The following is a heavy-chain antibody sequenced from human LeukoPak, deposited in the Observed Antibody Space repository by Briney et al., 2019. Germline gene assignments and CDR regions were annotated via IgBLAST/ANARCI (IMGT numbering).Heavy chain of an antibody. CDR2: INPNSGGT. V-gene: IGHV1-2*02. J-gene: IGHJ4*02. CDR3: ARDERYDSSGYPFDF. Sequence: GASVKVSCNTFGYTFTGYFIHWVRQAPGQGLEWMGWINPNSGGTNYAQKFQGRVTMTRDTSIITAYMELSRLSSDDTAVYYCARDERYDSSGYPFDFWGQGTLVTVSS. CDR1: GYTFTGYF. D-gene: IGHD3-22*01.